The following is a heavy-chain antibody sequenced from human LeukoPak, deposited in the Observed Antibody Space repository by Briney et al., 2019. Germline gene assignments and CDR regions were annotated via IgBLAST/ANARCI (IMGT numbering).Heavy chain of an antibody. CDR3: TRRYNYDSSGYYYVRDAFDI. CDR1: GFTFTSYG. CDR2: IRSRAYGGTT. Sequence: GGTLRLSCAASGFTFTSYGMSWVRQAPGKGREGGGFIRSRAYGGTTKNAASVKGRFTISRDDSRSIAYLQMNSLKTEDTAVYYCTRRYNYDSSGYYYVRDAFDIWGQGTMVTVSS. J-gene: IGHJ3*02. V-gene: IGHV3-49*04. D-gene: IGHD3-22*01.